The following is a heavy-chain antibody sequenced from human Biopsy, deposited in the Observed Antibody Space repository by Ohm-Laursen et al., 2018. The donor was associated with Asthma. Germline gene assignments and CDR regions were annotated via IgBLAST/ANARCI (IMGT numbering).Heavy chain of an antibody. J-gene: IGHJ1*01. D-gene: IGHD3-3*02. CDR1: GFTFSSYW. Sequence: SLRLSCSAPGFTFSSYWMSWVRQVLGRGLEWVANIKHDGSENNHVDSLKGRFTISRDNAKNSLYLQMNSLRAEDTAVYYCARTFHFWSPYHAEHYQLWGQGTLVTVSS. CDR3: ARTFHFWSPYHAEHYQL. V-gene: IGHV3-7*01. CDR2: IKHDGSEN.